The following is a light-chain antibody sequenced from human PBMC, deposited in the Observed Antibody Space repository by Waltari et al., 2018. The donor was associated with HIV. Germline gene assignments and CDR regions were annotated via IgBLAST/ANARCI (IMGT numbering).Light chain of an antibody. CDR2: DSS. CDR1: QDISNY. V-gene: IGKV1-33*01. J-gene: IGKJ1*01. CDR3: QQYGSSPRT. Sequence: DIQMTQSPSSLSASVGDRVTITCQASQDISNYLNWYQQKPGKPPKLLIYDSSNLETGVPSRFSGSGSGTDFTFTISSLQPKDFAVYYCQQYGSSPRTFGQGTKVEIK.